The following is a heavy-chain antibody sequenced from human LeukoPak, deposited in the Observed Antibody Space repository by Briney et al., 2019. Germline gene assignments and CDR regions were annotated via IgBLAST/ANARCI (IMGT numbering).Heavy chain of an antibody. J-gene: IGHJ4*02. CDR2: IYTSGST. CDR3: ASLRSGSYYGGWYFDY. CDR1: GGSISSYY. D-gene: IGHD3-10*01. Sequence: SETLSLTCTVSGGSISSYYWSWIRQPAGKGLEWIGRIYTSGSTNYNPSLKSRVTISVDTSKNQFSLKLSSVTAADTAVYYCASLRSGSYYGGWYFDYWGQGTLVTVSS. V-gene: IGHV4-4*07.